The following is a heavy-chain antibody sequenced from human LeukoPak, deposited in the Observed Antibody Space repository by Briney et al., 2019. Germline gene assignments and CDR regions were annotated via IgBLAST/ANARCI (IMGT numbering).Heavy chain of an antibody. CDR1: GYTFTGYY. V-gene: IGHV1-2*02. D-gene: IGHD3-10*01. Sequence: GASVKVSCKASGYTFTGYYMHWVRQAPGQGLEWMGWIIPNSGGTNYAQKFQGRVTMTRDTSISTAYMELSRLRSDDTAVYYCAAGSTMVRGVITPIIDYWGQGTLVTVSS. J-gene: IGHJ4*02. CDR2: IIPNSGGT. CDR3: AAGSTMVRGVITPIIDY.